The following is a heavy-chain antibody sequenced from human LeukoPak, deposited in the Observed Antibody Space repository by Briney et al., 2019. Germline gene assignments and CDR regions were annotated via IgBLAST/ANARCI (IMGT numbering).Heavy chain of an antibody. V-gene: IGHV3-7*03. J-gene: IGHJ4*02. CDR2: IKQDGSEK. Sequence: PGGSLRLSCAASGFTFSIYWMSWVRQAPGKGLEWVANIKQDGSEKYYVDSVKGRFTIPRDNAKNSLYLQMNSLRAEDTAVYYCASYDFVFDYWGQGTLVTVSS. D-gene: IGHD3-3*01. CDR3: ASYDFVFDY. CDR1: GFTFSIYW.